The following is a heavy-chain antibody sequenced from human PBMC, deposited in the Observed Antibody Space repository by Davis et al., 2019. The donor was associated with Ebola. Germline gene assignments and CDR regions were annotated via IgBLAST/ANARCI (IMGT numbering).Heavy chain of an antibody. CDR1: GFTFSSYG. Sequence: PGGSLRLSCAASGFTFSSYGMHWVRQAPGKGLEWVAVISYDGSNKYYADSVKGRFSISRDNSNNTLYLQMNSLRVEDTAVYFCAKGVRFLELLSPFDYWGQGTLVTVSS. CDR2: ISYDGSNK. J-gene: IGHJ4*02. V-gene: IGHV3-30*18. CDR3: AKGVRFLELLSPFDY. D-gene: IGHD3-3*01.